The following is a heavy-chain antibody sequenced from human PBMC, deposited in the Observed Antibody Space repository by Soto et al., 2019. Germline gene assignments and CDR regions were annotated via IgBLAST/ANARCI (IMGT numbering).Heavy chain of an antibody. V-gene: IGHV5-51*01. CDR2: IYPGDSDT. J-gene: IGHJ4*02. D-gene: IGHD3-22*01. CDR3: ARLPPNYDSSGFLDY. Sequence: PGASLKISGKGSGYSFTSYWIGWVRQMPGKGLEWMGIIYPGDSDTRYSPSFQGQVTISADKSISTAYLQWSSLKASDTAMYYCARLPPNYDSSGFLDYWGQGTLVTVSS. CDR1: GYSFTSYW.